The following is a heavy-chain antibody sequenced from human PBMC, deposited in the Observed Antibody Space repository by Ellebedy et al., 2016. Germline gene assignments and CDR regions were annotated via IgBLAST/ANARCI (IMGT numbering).Heavy chain of an antibody. CDR3: AKVVASMGGMDV. Sequence: SETLSLXXAVYGGSFSGYYLSWIRQPPGKGLEWIGEINHSGSTNYNPSLKSRVTISVDTSKNQFSLKLSSVTAADTAVYYCAKVVASMGGMDVWGQGTTVTVSS. J-gene: IGHJ6*02. CDR2: INHSGST. CDR1: GGSFSGYY. D-gene: IGHD2/OR15-2a*01. V-gene: IGHV4-34*01.